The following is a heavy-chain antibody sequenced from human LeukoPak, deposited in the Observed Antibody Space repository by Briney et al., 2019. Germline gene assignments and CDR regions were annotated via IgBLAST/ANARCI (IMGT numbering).Heavy chain of an antibody. CDR3: ARDGYQSHNWFDP. J-gene: IGHJ5*02. Sequence: PGRSLRLSCAASGFTFSSYGMHWVRQAPGKGLEWLAVIWYDGSNKYYADSVKGRFTISRDNSKNTLYLQMNSLRAEDTAVYYCARDGYQSHNWFDPWGQGTLVTVSS. V-gene: IGHV3-33*01. CDR1: GFTFSSYG. D-gene: IGHD5-12*01. CDR2: IWYDGSNK.